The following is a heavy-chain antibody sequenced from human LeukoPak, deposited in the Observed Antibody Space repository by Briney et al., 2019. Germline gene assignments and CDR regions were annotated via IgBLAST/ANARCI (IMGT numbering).Heavy chain of an antibody. J-gene: IGHJ4*02. Sequence: ASVKVSCKASGYTFTSYDINWVRQATGQGLEWMGWMNPNSGNTGYAQKFQGRVTMTRDTSISTAYMELSSLRSDDTAVYYCARKFLGSRGYYFDYWGQGTLVTVSS. CDR3: ARKFLGSRGYYFDY. CDR2: MNPNSGNT. V-gene: IGHV1-8*02. D-gene: IGHD3-10*01. CDR1: GYTFTSYD.